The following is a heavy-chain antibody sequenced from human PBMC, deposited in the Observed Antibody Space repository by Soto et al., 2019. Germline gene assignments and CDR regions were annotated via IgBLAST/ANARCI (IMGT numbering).Heavy chain of an antibody. CDR2: IYYSGST. CDR1: GGSICSYY. CDR3: ARSGGARRFDY. V-gene: IGHV4-59*01. Sequence: SEILSLTCTVSGGSICSYYWSWIRQPPGKGLEWIGYIYYSGSTNYNPSLKSRVTISVDTSKNQFSLKLSSVTAADTAVYYCARSGGARRFDYWGQGTLVTVSS. D-gene: IGHD1-26*01. J-gene: IGHJ4*02.